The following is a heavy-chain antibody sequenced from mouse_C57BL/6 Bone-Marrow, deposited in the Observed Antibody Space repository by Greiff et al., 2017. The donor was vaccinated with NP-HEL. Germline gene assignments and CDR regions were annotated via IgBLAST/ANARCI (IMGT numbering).Heavy chain of an antibody. J-gene: IGHJ4*01. D-gene: IGHD2-4*01. CDR2: ISSGGSYT. CDR3: ARHDFYYYAMDY. CDR1: GFTFSSYG. Sequence: EVQGVESGGDLVKPGGSLKLSCAASGFTFSSYGMSWVRQTPDKRLAWVATISSGGSYTYYPDSVKGRFTISRDNAKNTLYLQMSSLKSEDTAMYYCARHDFYYYAMDYWGQGTSVTVSS. V-gene: IGHV5-6*01.